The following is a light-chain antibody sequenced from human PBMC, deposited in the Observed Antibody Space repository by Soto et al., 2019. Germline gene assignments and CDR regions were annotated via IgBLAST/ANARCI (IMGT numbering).Light chain of an antibody. V-gene: IGLV2-8*01. CDR3: SSYAGSNNLV. Sequence: QSVLTQPPCASGSPGQSVTISCTGTSSDVGSYNYVSWYQQHPGKAPKLIIYEISKRPSGVPDRFSGSKSGNTASLTVSGLQTEDEADYYCSSYAGSNNLVFGGGTKVTVL. CDR2: EIS. CDR1: SSDVGSYNY. J-gene: IGLJ2*01.